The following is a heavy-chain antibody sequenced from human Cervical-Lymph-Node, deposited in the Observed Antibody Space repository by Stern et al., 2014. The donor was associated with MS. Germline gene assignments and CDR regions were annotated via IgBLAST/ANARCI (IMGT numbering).Heavy chain of an antibody. V-gene: IGHV4-59*08. CDR1: GDSISSYY. Sequence: QVQLQESGPGLVKPSETLSLTCTVSGDSISSYYWSWIRQPPGKGLEWIGHVYYSGTTYYNPSLTGRGTLSVDTSKQQVSLKLNSVTAADTAVYYCARLSTVVDYWGQGTLVTVSS. CDR2: VYYSGTT. D-gene: IGHD4-23*01. J-gene: IGHJ4*02. CDR3: ARLSTVVDY.